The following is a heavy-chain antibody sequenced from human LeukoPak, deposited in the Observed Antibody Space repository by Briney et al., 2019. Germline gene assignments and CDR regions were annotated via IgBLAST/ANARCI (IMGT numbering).Heavy chain of an antibody. D-gene: IGHD6-19*01. CDR3: ARDGGYSSGWYEAYYYYMGV. CDR1: GGSISSYH. J-gene: IGHJ6*03. CDR2: IYYSGST. Sequence: SETLSLTCTVSGGSISSYHWSWIRQPPGKGLEWIGYIYYSGSTNYIPSLKSRVTISVDTSKNQFSLKLSSVTAADTAVYYCARDGGYSSGWYEAYYYYMGVWGKGTTVTVSS. V-gene: IGHV4-59*01.